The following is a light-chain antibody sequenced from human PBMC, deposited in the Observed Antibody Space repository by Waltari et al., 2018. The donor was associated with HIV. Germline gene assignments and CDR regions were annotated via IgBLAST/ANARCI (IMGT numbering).Light chain of an antibody. CDR1: DSDFGLYNF. Sequence: AVTQPASVSGLPGQSTTISCTGGDSDFGLYNFVSWSQQHSGNPPKLILYDVDSRSSGVSDRFSGAISANTASLTISELRAEDEAHYYCASFTADNTVLFGGGTEVTVL. V-gene: IGLV2-14*03. J-gene: IGLJ3*02. CDR2: DVD. CDR3: ASFTADNTVL.